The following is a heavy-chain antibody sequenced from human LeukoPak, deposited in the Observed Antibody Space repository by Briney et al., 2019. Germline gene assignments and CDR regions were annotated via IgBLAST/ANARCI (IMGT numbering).Heavy chain of an antibody. V-gene: IGHV3-20*04. D-gene: IGHD2-15*01. J-gene: IGHJ4*02. CDR2: ISWNGDKT. CDR3: AKARYCSGGSCFPQLTPDY. CDR1: GFTFDEYG. Sequence: GGSLRLSCAASGFTFDEYGMSWVRQVPGKGLEWVSGISWNGDKTAYVDSVKGRFTISRDNAKNSLYLQMNSLRAEDTALYYCAKARYCSGGSCFPQLTPDYWGQGTLVTVSS.